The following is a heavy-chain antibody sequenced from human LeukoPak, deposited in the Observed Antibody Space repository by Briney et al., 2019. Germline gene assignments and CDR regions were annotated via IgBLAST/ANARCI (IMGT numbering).Heavy chain of an antibody. Sequence: GGSLRLSCEASGITFNIYWMHWVRQAPGKGLVWVSRINPDGTETDYADSVKGRFTISRDNAKNTLYLQMNSLRAEDAAVYFCVNHVYGDSYVGGGQGTLVTVSS. CDR1: GITFNIYW. J-gene: IGHJ4*02. CDR3: VNHVYGDSYVG. D-gene: IGHD4-17*01. V-gene: IGHV3-74*01. CDR2: INPDGTET.